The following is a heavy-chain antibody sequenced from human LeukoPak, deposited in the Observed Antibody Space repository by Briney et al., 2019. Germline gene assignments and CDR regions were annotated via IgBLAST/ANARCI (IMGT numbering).Heavy chain of an antibody. J-gene: IGHJ6*04. CDR3: ARVVDTAMANYGMDV. V-gene: IGHV3-21*01. CDR2: SSSSSSYI. D-gene: IGHD5-18*01. CDR1: GFTFSSYS. Sequence: GGSLRLSCAASGFTFSSYSMNWVRQAPGKGLEWVSSSSSSSSYIYYADSVKGRFTISRDNAKNSLYLQMNSLRAEDTAVYYCARVVDTAMANYGMDVWGKGTTVTVSS.